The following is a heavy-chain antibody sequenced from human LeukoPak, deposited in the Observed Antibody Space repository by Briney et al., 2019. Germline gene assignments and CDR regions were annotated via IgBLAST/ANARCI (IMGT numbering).Heavy chain of an antibody. V-gene: IGHV4-34*01. CDR3: ARGPYDYGDTGWFDP. J-gene: IGHJ5*02. D-gene: IGHD4-17*01. Sequence: SETLSLTCAVYGGSFSGYYWSWIRQPPGKGLEWIGEINHSGSTNYNPSLKSRVTISVDTSKNQFSLKLSSVTAADTAVYYCARGPYDYGDTGWFDPWGQGTLVTVSS. CDR2: INHSGST. CDR1: GGSFSGYY.